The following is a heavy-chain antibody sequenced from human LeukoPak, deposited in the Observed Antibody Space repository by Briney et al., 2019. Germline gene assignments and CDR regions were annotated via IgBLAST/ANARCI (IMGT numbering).Heavy chain of an antibody. CDR2: IYSGGST. V-gene: IGHV3-53*01. CDR3: AGGGAKTPFYY. D-gene: IGHD3-16*01. CDR1: GFTVSSNY. Sequence: SGGSLRLSCAASGFTVSSNYMSWVRQAPGKGLEWVSVIYSGGSTYYADSVKGRFTISRDKSKNTLYLQKNSLRAQDTAVYYCAGGGAKTPFYYWGQGTLVTVSS. J-gene: IGHJ4*02.